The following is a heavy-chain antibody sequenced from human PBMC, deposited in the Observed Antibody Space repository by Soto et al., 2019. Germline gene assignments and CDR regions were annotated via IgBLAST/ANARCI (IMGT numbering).Heavy chain of an antibody. V-gene: IGHV3-23*01. J-gene: IGHJ3*01. CDR3: ARVVRGVTAIEDKSFCDFDF. Sequence: GGGLRLSCAASGFTFSSYAMSWVRQAPGKGLGWVPGISGSGGSTYYADSVKGRFTISRDNSRNTLYLHMNSLRADDTAVYYCARVVRGVTAIEDKSFCDFDFWRQENMVAFSS. CDR2: ISGSGGST. D-gene: IGHD3-10*01. CDR1: GFTFSSYA.